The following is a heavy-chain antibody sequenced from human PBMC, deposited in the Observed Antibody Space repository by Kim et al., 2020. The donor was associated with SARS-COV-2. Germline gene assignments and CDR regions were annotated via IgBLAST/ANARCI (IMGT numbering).Heavy chain of an antibody. CDR3: ARHAGGRLRYPRWD. CDR1: GGSISSSSYY. J-gene: IGHJ4*02. D-gene: IGHD4-17*01. Sequence: SETLSLTCTVSGGSISSSSYYWGWIRQPPGKGLEWIGSIYYSGSTYYNPSLKSRVTISVDTSKNQFSLKLSSVTAADTAVYYCARHAGGRLRYPRWDWGQGTLVTVSS. CDR2: IYYSGST. V-gene: IGHV4-39*01.